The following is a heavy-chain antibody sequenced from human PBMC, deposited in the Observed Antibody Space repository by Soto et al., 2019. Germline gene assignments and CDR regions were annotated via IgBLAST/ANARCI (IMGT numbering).Heavy chain of an antibody. J-gene: IGHJ4*02. CDR2: IYYSGST. CDR3: ARDKYSGSYFDY. CDR1: GGSISSSSYY. V-gene: IGHV4-39*07. D-gene: IGHD1-26*01. Sequence: SETLSLTCTVSGGSISSSSYYWGWIRQPPGKGLEWIGNIYYSGSTYYNPSLKSRVTISVDTSKNQFSLKLSSVTAADTAVYYCARDKYSGSYFDYWGQGTLVTVSS.